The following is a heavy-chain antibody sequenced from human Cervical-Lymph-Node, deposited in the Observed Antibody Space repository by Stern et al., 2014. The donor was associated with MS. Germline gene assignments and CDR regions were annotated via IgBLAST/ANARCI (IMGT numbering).Heavy chain of an antibody. V-gene: IGHV1-69*12. D-gene: IGHD3-16*01. J-gene: IGHJ4*02. Sequence: VQLAESGAEMRKPGSSVRVSCKASGGIFSTSVISWLRQAPGQGLEWMGGISPMFGRANYAQRFQGSVTITADESTSTVYMGLTSLRSEDTAVYYCARERDNSYAFDSWGQGTLVTVSS. CDR3: ARERDNSYAFDS. CDR1: GGIFSTSV. CDR2: ISPMFGRA.